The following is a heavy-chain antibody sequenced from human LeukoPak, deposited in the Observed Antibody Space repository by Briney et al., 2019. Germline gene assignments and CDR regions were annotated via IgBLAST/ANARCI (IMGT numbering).Heavy chain of an antibody. CDR3: AKDPGSGSYLGY. CDR2: INSSGGST. J-gene: IGHJ4*02. CDR1: GYTFTSYY. V-gene: IGHV1-46*01. D-gene: IGHD1-26*01. Sequence: ASVTVSCKASGYTFTSYYMHWVRQAPGQGLEWMGIINSSGGSTSYAQKFQGRVTMTRDTSTSTVYMELSSLRSEDTAVYYCAKDPGSGSYLGYWGQGTLVTVSS.